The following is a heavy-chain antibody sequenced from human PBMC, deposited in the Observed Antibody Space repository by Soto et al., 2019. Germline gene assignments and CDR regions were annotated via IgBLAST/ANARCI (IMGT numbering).Heavy chain of an antibody. J-gene: IGHJ3*02. CDR3: ASGTSGGRGGAFDI. V-gene: IGHV4-31*03. CDR2: ISYSGST. D-gene: IGHD2-15*01. CDR1: GASVSSSGYY. Sequence: SETLSLTCTVSGASVSSSGYYWTCIRQHPGKGLEWIGYISYSGSTNYNPSLQSRVTISVDTSKNQFSLKLSSVTAADTAVYYCASGTSGGRGGAFDIWGQGTMVTVSS.